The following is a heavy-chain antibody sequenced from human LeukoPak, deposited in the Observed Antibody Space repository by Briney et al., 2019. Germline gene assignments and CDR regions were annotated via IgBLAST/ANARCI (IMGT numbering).Heavy chain of an antibody. V-gene: IGHV1-69*10. CDR1: GGTFSSYA. Sequence: SVKVSCKASGGTFSSYAISWVRHAPGQGLEWMGRIIPILGIANYAQKFQGRVTITADKSTSTAYMELSSLRSEDTAVYYCARDSVRGVIIGMDVWGQGTTVTVSS. CDR2: IIPILGIA. D-gene: IGHD3-10*01. J-gene: IGHJ6*02. CDR3: ARDSVRGVIIGMDV.